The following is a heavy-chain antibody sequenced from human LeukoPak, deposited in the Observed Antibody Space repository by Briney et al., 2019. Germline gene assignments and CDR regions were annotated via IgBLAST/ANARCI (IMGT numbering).Heavy chain of an antibody. V-gene: IGHV3-30*01. J-gene: IGHJ6*03. CDR3: ARVYCSSTSCPVYYYYYYMDV. CDR2: ISYDGSNK. Sequence: GGSLRLSCAASGFTFSSYAMHWVRQAPGKGLEWVAVISYDGSNKYYADSVKGRFTISRDNSKNTLYLQMNSLRAEDTAVYYCARVYCSSTSCPVYYYYYYMDVWGKGTTVTVSS. D-gene: IGHD2-2*01. CDR1: GFTFSSYA.